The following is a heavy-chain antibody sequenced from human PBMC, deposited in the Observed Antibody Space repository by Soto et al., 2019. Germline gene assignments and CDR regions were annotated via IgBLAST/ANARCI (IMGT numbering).Heavy chain of an antibody. D-gene: IGHD3-22*01. CDR3: ARDSLRYDSSGYYYAHRVPFDY. CDR1: GGSISSYY. V-gene: IGHV4-4*07. J-gene: IGHJ4*02. CDR2: IYTSGST. Sequence: SETLSLTCTVSGGSISSYYWNWIRQPAGKGLEWIGRIYTSGSTNYNPSLKSRVTMSVDTSKNQFSLKLSSVTAADTAVYYCARDSLRYDSSGYYYAHRVPFDYWGQGTLVTVSS.